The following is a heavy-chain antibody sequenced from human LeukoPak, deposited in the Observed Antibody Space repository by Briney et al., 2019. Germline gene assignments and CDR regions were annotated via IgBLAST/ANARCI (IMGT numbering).Heavy chain of an antibody. CDR2: IKSKTDGGTT. V-gene: IGHV3-15*01. Sequence: GGSLRLSCAASGFSVSNAWMSWVRQAPGKGLEWVGRIKSKTDGGTTDYAAPVKGRFSISRDDSENTLYLQMNSLKTEDTAVYYCTTASTVTYYFEHWGKGTLVTVSS. CDR3: TTASTVTYYFEH. J-gene: IGHJ4*02. CDR1: GFSVSNAW. D-gene: IGHD4-17*01.